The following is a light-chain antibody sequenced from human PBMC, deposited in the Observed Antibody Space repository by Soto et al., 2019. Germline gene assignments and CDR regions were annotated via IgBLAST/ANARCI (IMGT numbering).Light chain of an antibody. CDR2: FNN. CDR1: SSDIGSKY. V-gene: IGLV1-51*01. CDR3: GAWNSALGVEV. J-gene: IGLJ1*01. Sequence: QSVLTQPPSVSAAPGQRVTISCSGSSSDIGSKYVSWYQQVPGTAPRLLIYFNNNRPSGIPDRFSGSKSGTSATLAITGRQTGDEADYYCGAWNSALGVEVFGTGTKVTVL.